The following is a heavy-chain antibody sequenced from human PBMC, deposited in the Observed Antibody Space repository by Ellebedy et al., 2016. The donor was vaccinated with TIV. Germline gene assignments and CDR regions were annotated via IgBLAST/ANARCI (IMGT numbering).Heavy chain of an antibody. Sequence: SETLSLTXNVSGGSITINHFFWGWIRQPPGKGLEWIGSIHHSGRTNYNPSLKSRVTISVDTSKNQFSLKLNSVTGADTSVYYCASLRTTPTGWIPWDYWGQGALVTVSS. CDR3: ASLRTTPTGWIPWDY. CDR2: IHHSGRT. V-gene: IGHV4-39*01. J-gene: IGHJ4*02. CDR1: GGSITINHFF. D-gene: IGHD3-9*01.